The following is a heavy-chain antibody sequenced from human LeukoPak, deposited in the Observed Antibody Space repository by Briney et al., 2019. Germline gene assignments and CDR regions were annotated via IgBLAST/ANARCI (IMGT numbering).Heavy chain of an antibody. Sequence: SETLPLTCTVSGGSISSYYWSWIRQPPGKGPEWIGYIYYSGSTNYNPSLKSRVTISVDTSKNQFSLKLSSVTAADTAVYYCASSEGYYYYYYMDVWGKGTTVTVSS. V-gene: IGHV4-59*01. CDR2: IYYSGST. CDR3: ASSEGYYYYYYMDV. CDR1: GGSISSYY. J-gene: IGHJ6*03.